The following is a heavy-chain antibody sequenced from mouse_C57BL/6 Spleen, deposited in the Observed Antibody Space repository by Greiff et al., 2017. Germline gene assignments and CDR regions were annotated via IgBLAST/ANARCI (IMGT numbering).Heavy chain of an antibody. Sequence: EVQLKESGGDLVKPGGSLKLSCAASGFTFSSYGMSWVRQTPDKRLEWVATISSGGSYTYYPDSVKGRFTISRDNAKNTLYLQMSSLKSEDTAMYYCARQSGSSLDYWGQGTTLTVSS. CDR2: ISSGGSYT. D-gene: IGHD1-1*01. V-gene: IGHV5-6*01. CDR3: ARQSGSSLDY. CDR1: GFTFSSYG. J-gene: IGHJ2*01.